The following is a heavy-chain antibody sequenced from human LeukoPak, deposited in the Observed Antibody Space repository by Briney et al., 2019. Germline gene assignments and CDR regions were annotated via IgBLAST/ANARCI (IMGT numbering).Heavy chain of an antibody. Sequence: GRSLRLSCAASGFTFSSYGMHWVRQAPGKGLEWVAVIWYDGSNKYYADSVKDRFTISRDNSKNTLYLQMNSLRAEDTAVYYCARGSRDCSGGSCYSKLRGTYYYYGMDVWGKGTTVTVSS. V-gene: IGHV3-33*01. J-gene: IGHJ6*04. CDR2: IWYDGSNK. D-gene: IGHD2-15*01. CDR3: ARGSRDCSGGSCYSKLRGTYYYYGMDV. CDR1: GFTFSSYG.